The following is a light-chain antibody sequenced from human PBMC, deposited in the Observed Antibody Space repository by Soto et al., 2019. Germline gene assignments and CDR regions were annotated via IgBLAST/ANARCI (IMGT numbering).Light chain of an antibody. V-gene: IGKV3-20*01. CDR2: GAS. Sequence: EIVLTQSPGTLSLSPVERATLSCMASQSVSNNYLAWYQQKPGQAPRLLIYGASNRATGIPDRFSGSGSGTDFTLTINRLEPEDFAVYYCQQYDSSPRTFGQGTKVDI. CDR3: QQYDSSPRT. J-gene: IGKJ1*01. CDR1: QSVSNNY.